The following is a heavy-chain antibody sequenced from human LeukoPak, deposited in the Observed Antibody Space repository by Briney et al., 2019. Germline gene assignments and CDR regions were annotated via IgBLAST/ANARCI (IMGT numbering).Heavy chain of an antibody. CDR3: AKAPPYTKYFDY. J-gene: IGHJ4*02. CDR2: ISNSGDAT. D-gene: IGHD1-1*01. CDR1: GLTFSSHW. Sequence: QTGGSLRLSCAASGLTFSSHWMHWVRQAPGQGLEWVSTISNSGDATFYADAVKGRFTISRDNSKNTLYLQMYSLRAEDTAIYYCAKAPPYTKYFDYWGQGTLLTVSS. V-gene: IGHV3-23*01.